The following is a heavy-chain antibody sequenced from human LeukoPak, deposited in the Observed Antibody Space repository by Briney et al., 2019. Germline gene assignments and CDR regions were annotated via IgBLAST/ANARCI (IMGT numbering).Heavy chain of an antibody. J-gene: IGHJ5*02. CDR2: ISSSSSYI. CDR1: GFTFSSYS. CDR3: ARDLYSRASRFDP. Sequence: GGSLRLSCAASGFTFSSYSMNWVRQAPGKGLEWVSSISSSSSYIYYADSVKGRFTISRDNAKNSLYLQMNSLRAEDTAVYYCARDLYSRASRFDPWGQGTLVTVSP. D-gene: IGHD6-13*01. V-gene: IGHV3-21*01.